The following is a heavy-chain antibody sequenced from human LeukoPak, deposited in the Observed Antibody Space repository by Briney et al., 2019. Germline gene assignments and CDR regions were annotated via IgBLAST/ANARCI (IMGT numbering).Heavy chain of an antibody. CDR1: GFTFSTYG. J-gene: IGHJ4*02. Sequence: GGSLRLSCAASGFTFSTYGMSWVRQAPGKGLEWVSAIGGSGGGTYYADSVKGRFTISRDNSKNTLYLQMNSLRAEDTAVYYCAKTRGSGPFDYWGQGTLVTVSS. CDR3: AKTRGSGPFDY. V-gene: IGHV3-23*01. D-gene: IGHD3-10*01. CDR2: IGGSGGGT.